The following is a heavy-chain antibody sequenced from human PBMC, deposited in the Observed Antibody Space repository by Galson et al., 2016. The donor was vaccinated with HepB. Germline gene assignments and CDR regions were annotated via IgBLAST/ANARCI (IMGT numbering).Heavy chain of an antibody. V-gene: IGHV3-23*01. J-gene: IGHJ6*02. CDR3: AKAATPVFYYHGMDV. CDR1: GFIFSSYA. Sequence: SLRLSCAASGFIFSSYAMSWVRQTPGKGLVWVSTISGSGDSTYYADSVKGRFTISRDNSKNTLYMQMNSLRYEDTAVYYCAKAATPVFYYHGMDVWGQGTTVTVSS. CDR2: ISGSGDST.